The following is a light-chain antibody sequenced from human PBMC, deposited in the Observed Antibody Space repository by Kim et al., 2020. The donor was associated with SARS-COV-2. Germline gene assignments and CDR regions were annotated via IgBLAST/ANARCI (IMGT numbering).Light chain of an antibody. CDR2: LEGSGSY. CDR1: SGHSSYI. J-gene: IGLJ3*02. Sequence: SSVKLTCTLRSGHSSYIIAWHQQQPGKAPRYLMKLEGSGSYNKGGGVPDRFSGSSSGADRYLTIANLQSEDEADYYCETWDSNTRVFGGGTQLTVL. CDR3: ETWDSNTRV. V-gene: IGLV4-60*03.